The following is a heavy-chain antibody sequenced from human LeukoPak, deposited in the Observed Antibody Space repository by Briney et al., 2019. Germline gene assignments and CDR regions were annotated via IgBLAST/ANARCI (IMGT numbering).Heavy chain of an antibody. CDR1: GYSISSGYF. V-gene: IGHV4-38-2*02. Sequence: SETLSLTCTVSGYSISSGYFWGWIRQPPGKGLEWIGSIYHSGTTYYNPSLKSRVTMSLDTSKNHFSLKLSSVTAADTAVYYCARDYLSRDQDYYYGMDVWGQGTTVTVSS. CDR2: IYHSGTT. CDR3: ARDYLSRDQDYYYGMDV. J-gene: IGHJ6*02. D-gene: IGHD2-2*01.